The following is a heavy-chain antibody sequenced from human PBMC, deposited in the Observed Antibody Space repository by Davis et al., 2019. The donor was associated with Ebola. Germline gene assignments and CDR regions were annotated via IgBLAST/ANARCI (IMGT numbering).Heavy chain of an antibody. V-gene: IGHV4-39*07. Sequence: PSETLSLTCMVSGDSISGSPHYWGWIRQSPGKGLEWIGSVYYKGNTYYSPSLRSRVTVSVDTSKNQFSLRVASMTTADAAVYYCVTMYYGSQIDHWGQGNLVTVSS. CDR1: GDSISGSPHY. CDR3: VTMYYGSQIDH. D-gene: IGHD3-3*01. J-gene: IGHJ4*02. CDR2: VYYKGNT.